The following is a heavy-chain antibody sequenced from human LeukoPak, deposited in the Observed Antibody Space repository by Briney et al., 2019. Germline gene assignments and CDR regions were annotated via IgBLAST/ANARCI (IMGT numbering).Heavy chain of an antibody. CDR1: GFTFGDYA. Sequence: PGRSLRLSCTASGFTFGDYAMSWVRHAPGKGREWVGFIRSKAYGGTTEYAASVKGRFTISRDDSKSIAYLQMNSLKTEDTAVYYCTRAPNHYGGYFDYWGQGTLVTVSS. CDR3: TRAPNHYGGYFDY. D-gene: IGHD2-21*01. J-gene: IGHJ4*02. CDR2: IRSKAYGGTT. V-gene: IGHV3-49*04.